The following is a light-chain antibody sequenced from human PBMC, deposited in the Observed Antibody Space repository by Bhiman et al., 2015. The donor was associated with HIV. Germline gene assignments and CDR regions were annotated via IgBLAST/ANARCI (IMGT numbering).Light chain of an antibody. J-gene: IGLJ2*01. CDR1: SGAIGSNY. CDR2: RND. Sequence: NFMLTHALSLSESPGKTVTIYCARDSGAIGSNYVQWYQQRPGHSPTLLIYRNDQRPSGVPDRFSGSIDSSSNSASLTISGLKTEDEADYYCQSFDSNNVVFGGGTKLTVL. CDR3: QSFDSNNVV. V-gene: IGLV6-57*01.